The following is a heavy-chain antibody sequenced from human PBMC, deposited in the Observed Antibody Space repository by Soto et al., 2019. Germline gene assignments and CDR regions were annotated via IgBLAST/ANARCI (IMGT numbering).Heavy chain of an antibody. Sequence: GGSLRLSCAASGFTFSSYGMSWVRQAPGKGLEWVSVISDGGGSTFYADSVKGRFTISRDNSKNSLYLQMNSLRAEDTAVYYCARHPERIAEIGWFDPWGQGTLVTVSS. D-gene: IGHD6-13*01. CDR2: ISDGGGST. CDR3: ARHPERIAEIGWFDP. CDR1: GFTFSSYG. J-gene: IGHJ5*02. V-gene: IGHV3-23*01.